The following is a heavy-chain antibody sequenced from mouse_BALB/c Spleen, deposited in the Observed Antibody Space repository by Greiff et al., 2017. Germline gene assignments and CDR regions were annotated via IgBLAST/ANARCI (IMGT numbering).Heavy chain of an antibody. CDR1: GFNIKDYY. V-gene: IGHV14-1*02. J-gene: IGHJ2*01. D-gene: IGHD1-1*01. CDR3: ARRLTTVVAYYFDY. CDR2: IDPENGNT. Sequence: EVQLQQSGAELVRPGALVKLSCKASGFNIKDYYMHWVKQRPEQGLEWIGWIDPENGNTIYDPKFQGKASITADTSSNTAYLQLSSLTSEDTAVYYCARRLTTVVAYYFDYWGQGTTLTVSS.